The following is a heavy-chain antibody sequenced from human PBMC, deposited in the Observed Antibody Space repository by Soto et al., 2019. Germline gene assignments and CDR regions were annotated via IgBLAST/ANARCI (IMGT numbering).Heavy chain of an antibody. CDR2: ILYDGSDK. V-gene: IGHV3-30*03. J-gene: IGHJ4*02. CDR3: ARDPGGSFDS. Sequence: GGSLRLSCAASGFTFGNYGMHWVRQPPGKGLEWMSSILYDGSDKYYADSVKGRFTLSRDNSKNTVNLQMNSLRAEDTAVYYCARDPGGSFDSWGQGTLVTVSS. D-gene: IGHD2-8*02. CDR1: GFTFGNYG.